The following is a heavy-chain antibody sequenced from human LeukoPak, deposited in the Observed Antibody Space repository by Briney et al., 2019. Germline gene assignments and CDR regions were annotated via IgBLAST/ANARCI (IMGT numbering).Heavy chain of an antibody. V-gene: IGHV3-30*02. J-gene: IGHJ4*02. CDR2: IRYDGSNK. CDR3: AKDRHSSSCSFLLN. Sequence: GGSLRLSCAASGFTFSSYGMHWVRQAPGKGLEWVAFIRYDGSNKYYADSVKGRFTISRDNSKNTLYLQMNSLRAEDTAVYYCAKDRHSSSCSFLLNWGQGTLVTVPS. CDR1: GFTFSSYG. D-gene: IGHD6-13*01.